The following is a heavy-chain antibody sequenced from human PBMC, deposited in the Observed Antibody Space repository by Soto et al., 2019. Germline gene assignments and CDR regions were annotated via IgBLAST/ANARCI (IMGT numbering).Heavy chain of an antibody. V-gene: IGHV3-11*01. CDR3: TREHTIFGVVIISGWFDP. CDR2: ISSSGSTI. CDR1: GFTFSDYY. J-gene: IGHJ5*02. Sequence: GGSLRLSCAASGFTFSDYYMSWIRQAPGKGLEWVSYISSSGSTIYYADSVKGRFTISRDNAKNSLYLQMNSLKTEDTAVYYCTREHTIFGVVIISGWFDPWGQGTPVTVSS. D-gene: IGHD3-3*01.